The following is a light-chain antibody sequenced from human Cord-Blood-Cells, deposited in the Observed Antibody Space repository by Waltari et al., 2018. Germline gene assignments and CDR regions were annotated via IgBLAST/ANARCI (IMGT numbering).Light chain of an antibody. Sequence: DIQMTQSPSTLSASVGDRVTITCRASQSISSWLAWYQQKPGKAPKLLIYDASSWESGVPSRFSGSGSGTEFTLTISSLKPDDVATYYCQQYNSYSWTFGQGTKVEIK. CDR1: QSISSW. V-gene: IGKV1-5*01. CDR3: QQYNSYSWT. CDR2: DAS. J-gene: IGKJ1*01.